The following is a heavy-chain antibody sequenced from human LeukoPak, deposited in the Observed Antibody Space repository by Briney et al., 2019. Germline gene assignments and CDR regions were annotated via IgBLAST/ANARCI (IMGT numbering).Heavy chain of an antibody. V-gene: IGHV4-30-4*08. CDR1: GGSISSGDYY. Sequence: SETLSLTCTVSGGSISSGDYYWSWIRQPPGKGLEWIGNIYYSGSTYYNPSLKSRVTISVDTSKNQFSLKLSSVTAADTAVYYCARDHGIVGATGYWGQGTLVTVSS. J-gene: IGHJ4*02. CDR2: IYYSGST. D-gene: IGHD1-26*01. CDR3: ARDHGIVGATGY.